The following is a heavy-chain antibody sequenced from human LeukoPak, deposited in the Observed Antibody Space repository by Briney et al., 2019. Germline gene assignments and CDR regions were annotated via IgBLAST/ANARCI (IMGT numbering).Heavy chain of an antibody. D-gene: IGHD6-13*01. CDR3: ARNRAAAGPYYFDY. CDR1: GFTFSSYS. CDR2: ISSSSSYI. J-gene: IGHJ4*02. V-gene: IGHV3-21*01. Sequence: GGSLRLSCAASGFTFSSYSMNWVRQAPGRGLEWVSSISSSSSYIYYADSVKGRFIISRDNAKNSLYLQMNSLRAEDTAVYYCARNRAAAGPYYFDYWGQGTLVTVSS.